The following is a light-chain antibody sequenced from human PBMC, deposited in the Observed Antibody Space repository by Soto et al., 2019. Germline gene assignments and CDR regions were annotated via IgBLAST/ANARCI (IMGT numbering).Light chain of an antibody. CDR1: QSVSSN. CDR2: DAS. CDR3: QQRSNWPPRT. V-gene: IGKV3-11*01. Sequence: EIVLTQSPATLSLSPGERATLSCRASQSVSSNLAWYQQKPGQAPRLLIYDASNRATGIRARFSGSGSGTDFTLTISSLEPEDFAVYYCQQRSNWPPRTFGQGTKVEIK. J-gene: IGKJ1*01.